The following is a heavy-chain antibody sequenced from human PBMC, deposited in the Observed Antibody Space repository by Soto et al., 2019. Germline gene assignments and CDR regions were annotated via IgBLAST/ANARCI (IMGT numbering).Heavy chain of an antibody. V-gene: IGHV3-23*01. Sequence: GGSMRLSCAASGLTFSRYAMTWVRQAPGKGLEWVSAISYSGVRTYYADSVKGRFTISRDSSENTLSLQMNSLRVDDTAVSYCAGTRGYSDYELDYWGQGTLVTVSS. CDR3: AGTRGYSDYELDY. CDR2: ISYSGVRT. D-gene: IGHD5-12*01. J-gene: IGHJ4*02. CDR1: GLTFSRYA.